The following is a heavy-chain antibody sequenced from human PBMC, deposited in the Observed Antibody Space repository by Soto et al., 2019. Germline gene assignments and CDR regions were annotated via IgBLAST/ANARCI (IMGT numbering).Heavy chain of an antibody. V-gene: IGHV3-30-3*01. CDR2: ISYDGSNK. J-gene: IGHJ4*02. CDR3: ARERAGMTTVTVDDY. D-gene: IGHD4-17*01. Sequence: QVQLVESGGGVVQPGRSLRLSCAASGFTFSSYAMHWVRQAPGKGLEWVAVISYDGSNKYYADSVKGRFTISRDNSKNTLYLQMNSLRAEDTAVYYCARERAGMTTVTVDDYWGQGTLVTVSS. CDR1: GFTFSSYA.